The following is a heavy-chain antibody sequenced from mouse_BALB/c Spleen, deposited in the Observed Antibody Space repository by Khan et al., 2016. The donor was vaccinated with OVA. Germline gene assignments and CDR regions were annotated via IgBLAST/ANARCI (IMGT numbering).Heavy chain of an antibody. CDR3: ARLEDI. V-gene: IGHV2-9*02. D-gene: IGHD1-3*01. CDR1: GFSLTSYG. Sequence: QMQLEESGPGLVAPSQSLSITCTVSGFSLTSYGVHWVRQPPGKGLEWLGVIWACGSTNYNSALMSRLSISKDNSKSQVFLKMNSQQTDDTAMYYCARLEDIWGQGTTLTVSS. J-gene: IGHJ2*01. CDR2: IWACGST.